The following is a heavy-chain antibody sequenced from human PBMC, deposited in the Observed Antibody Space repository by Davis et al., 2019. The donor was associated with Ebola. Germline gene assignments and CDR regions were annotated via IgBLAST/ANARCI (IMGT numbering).Heavy chain of an antibody. D-gene: IGHD5-18*01. V-gene: IGHV4-28*02. J-gene: IGHJ4*02. CDR1: GFSLSTSGVG. Sequence: SGPTLVKPTQTLTLTCTFSGFSLSTSGVGVGWIRQPPGKGLEWIGEIYHSGSTNYNPSLKSRVTISVDTTKNQFSLKLSSVTAADTAVYYCAGLWAWGRDYWGQGTLVTVSS. CDR3: AGLWAWGRDY. CDR2: IYHSGST.